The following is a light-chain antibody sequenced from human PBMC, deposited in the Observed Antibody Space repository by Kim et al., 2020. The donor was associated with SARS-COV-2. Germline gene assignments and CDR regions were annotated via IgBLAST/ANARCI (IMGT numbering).Light chain of an antibody. J-gene: IGLJ2*01. CDR3: SSYTSSHTVV. CDR2: DVN. CDR1: SSDVGGYNY. Sequence: GQSITISCTGNSSDVGGYNYVTWYQQHPGKVPKLMIFDVNNRPSGVSNRFSGSKSGNTASLTISGLQAEDEADYYCSSYTSSHTVVFGGGTQLTVL. V-gene: IGLV2-14*03.